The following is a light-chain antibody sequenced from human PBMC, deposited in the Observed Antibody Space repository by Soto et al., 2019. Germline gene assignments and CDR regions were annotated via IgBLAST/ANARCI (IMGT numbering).Light chain of an antibody. V-gene: IGLV2-8*01. Sequence: QSALTQPPSASGSPGQSVTISCTGTSSDVGGYNYVSWYQQHPGKAPILMIYEVSKRPSGVPDRFSGSKSGNTASLTVSGLQAEDEADYYCSSYAGSNIVFGGGTKLTVL. J-gene: IGLJ2*01. CDR3: SSYAGSNIV. CDR1: SSDVGGYNY. CDR2: EVS.